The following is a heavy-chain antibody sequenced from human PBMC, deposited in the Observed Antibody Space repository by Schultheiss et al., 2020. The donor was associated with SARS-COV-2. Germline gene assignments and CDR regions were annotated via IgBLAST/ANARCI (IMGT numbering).Heavy chain of an antibody. J-gene: IGHJ6*02. CDR1: GFTFSSYD. CDR3: ATSPGICSGGSCSDGYYGMDV. V-gene: IGHV3-13*01. Sequence: GGSLRLSCAASGFTFSSYDMHWVRQATGKGLEWVSAIGTAGDTYYPGSVKGRFTISRDNAKNSLYLQMNSLRAEDTAVYYCATSPGICSGGSCSDGYYGMDVWGQGTTVTVSS. D-gene: IGHD2-15*01. CDR2: IGTAGDT.